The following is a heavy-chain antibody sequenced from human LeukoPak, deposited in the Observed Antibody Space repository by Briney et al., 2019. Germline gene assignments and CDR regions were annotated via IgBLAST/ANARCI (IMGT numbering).Heavy chain of an antibody. Sequence: SQTLSLTCTVSGGSISSGGYYWSWIQQPPGKGLEWIGYIYYSGSTNYNPSLKSRVTISVDTSKNQFSLKLSSVTAADTAVYYCARATTHYYYYYMDVWGKGTTVTVSS. J-gene: IGHJ6*03. D-gene: IGHD1-26*01. CDR3: ARATTHYYYYYMDV. CDR1: GGSISSGGYY. V-gene: IGHV4-61*08. CDR2: IYYSGST.